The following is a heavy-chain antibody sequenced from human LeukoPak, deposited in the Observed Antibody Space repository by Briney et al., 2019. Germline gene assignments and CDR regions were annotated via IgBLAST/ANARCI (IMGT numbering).Heavy chain of an antibody. CDR1: GFNFNNAW. D-gene: IGHD3-10*01. CDR3: ATDLGLTMIRGVIVH. J-gene: IGHJ4*02. V-gene: IGHV3-15*01. Sequence: PGGSLRLSCAASGFNFNNAWMTWVRQAPGKGLEWVGRIKSKGDGETTDYGAPVKGRFTMSRDDSKATVYLQMNLLQAEDTAMYYCATDLGLTMIRGVIVHWGQGALVIVSS. CDR2: IKSKGDGETT.